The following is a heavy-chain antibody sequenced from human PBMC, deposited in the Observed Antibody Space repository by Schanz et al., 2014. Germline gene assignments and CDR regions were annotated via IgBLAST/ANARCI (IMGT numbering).Heavy chain of an antibody. Sequence: VQLVESGGGVVQPGRSLRLSCAAYGFTLSSYAMHWVRQAPGKGLEWVSSISGRSSHIYYADSVKGRFTISRDSGQNSLYLQMNSLRAEDTAVYYCARDRGYCSGGSCLTFDYWGQGTLVTVSS. CDR1: GFTLSSYA. CDR2: ISGRSSHI. J-gene: IGHJ4*02. CDR3: ARDRGYCSGGSCLTFDY. D-gene: IGHD2-15*01. V-gene: IGHV3-21*01.